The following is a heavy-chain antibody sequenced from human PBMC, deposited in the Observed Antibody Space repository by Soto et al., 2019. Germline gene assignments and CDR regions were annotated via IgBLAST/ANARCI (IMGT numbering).Heavy chain of an antibody. CDR2: IFYTGST. CDR3: ARQGRYYNDSSGYYVDY. J-gene: IGHJ4*02. Sequence: QLQLQESGPGLVKPSETLSLTCTVSGGSISSSSYYWGWIRQPPGKVLEWIGSIFYTGSTYHNPSLKSRVTISVDTSKNQFSLKLSFVTAADTAVYYCARQGRYYNDSSGYYVDYWGQGTLVTVSS. V-gene: IGHV4-39*01. D-gene: IGHD3-22*01. CDR1: GGSISSSSYY.